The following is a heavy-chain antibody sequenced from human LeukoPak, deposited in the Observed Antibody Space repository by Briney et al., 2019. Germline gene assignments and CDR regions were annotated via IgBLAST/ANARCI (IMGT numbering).Heavy chain of an antibody. Sequence: GGSLRLSCAASGFTFSNYGMNWVRQAPGKGPEWVSSISSSSTYIYYADSVKGRFTISRDNAKNSLYLQMNSLRAEDTAVYYCAKSSGWNYYYYYMDVWGKGTTVIASS. D-gene: IGHD6-19*01. CDR3: AKSSGWNYYYYYMDV. CDR1: GFTFSNYG. CDR2: ISSSSTYI. V-gene: IGHV3-21*01. J-gene: IGHJ6*03.